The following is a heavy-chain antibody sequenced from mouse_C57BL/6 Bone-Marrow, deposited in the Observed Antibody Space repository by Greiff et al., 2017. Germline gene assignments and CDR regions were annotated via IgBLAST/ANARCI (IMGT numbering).Heavy chain of an antibody. CDR3: AREYYNYYAMDY. CDR1: GSPFTANG. J-gene: IGHJ4*01. D-gene: IGHD1-1*01. V-gene: IGHV1-64*01. Sequence: QVQLQQPGAELVKPGASVKLSCKASGSPFTANGFHGVKRSPGQGLGWIGLIHPIIGITNYNEKFKSKATLIVDKSSSTAYMQHSSLTSEDSAVYYCAREYYNYYAMDYWGQGTSVTVSS. CDR2: IHPIIGIT.